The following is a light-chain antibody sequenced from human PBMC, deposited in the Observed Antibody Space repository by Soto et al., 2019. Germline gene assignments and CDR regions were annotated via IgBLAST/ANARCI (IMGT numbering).Light chain of an antibody. Sequence: EVVMTQSPATLSVSPGERATLSCRASQSVSSNLAWYQQKPGQAPRPLIYGASTRATGIPARFSGSGSGTEFTLTISSLQSEDFAVYYCQQSNNWPPITFGQGTRLEIK. CDR1: QSVSSN. CDR3: QQSNNWPPIT. V-gene: IGKV3-15*01. CDR2: GAS. J-gene: IGKJ5*01.